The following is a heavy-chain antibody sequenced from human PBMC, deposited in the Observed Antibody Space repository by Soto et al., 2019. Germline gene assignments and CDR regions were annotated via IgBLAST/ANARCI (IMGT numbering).Heavy chain of an antibody. CDR1: GDSVSSNSAA. J-gene: IGHJ3*02. Sequence: SQTLSLTCAISGDSVSSNSAAWNWIRQSPSRGLGWRGRTYYRSKWYNDYAVSVKSRITINPDTSKNQFSLQLNSVTPEDTAVYYFSVGVSGDDFSAFDIWGQGTMVTVS. V-gene: IGHV6-1*01. CDR3: SVGVSGDDFSAFDI. D-gene: IGHD5-12*01. CDR2: TYYRSKWYN.